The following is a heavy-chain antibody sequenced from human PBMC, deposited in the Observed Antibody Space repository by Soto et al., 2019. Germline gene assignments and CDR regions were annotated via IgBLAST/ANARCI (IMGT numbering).Heavy chain of an antibody. D-gene: IGHD2-2*01. V-gene: IGHV4-39*01. CDR2: IYYSGST. CDR1: GGSISSSSYY. J-gene: IGHJ6*02. Sequence: SETLSLTCTVSGGSISSSSYYWGWIRQPPGKGLEWIGSIYYSGSTYYNPSLKSRVTISVDTSKNQFSLKLSSVTAADTAVYYCASHEYCSSTSCYRRSGNYYYYGMDVWGQGTTVTVSS. CDR3: ASHEYCSSTSCYRRSGNYYYYGMDV.